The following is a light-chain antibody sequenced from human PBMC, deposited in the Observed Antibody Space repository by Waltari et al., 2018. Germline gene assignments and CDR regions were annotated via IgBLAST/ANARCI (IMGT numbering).Light chain of an antibody. CDR2: GSS. J-gene: IGKJ4*01. CDR3: QQYGTSPLT. Sequence: EIVLTQSPGTLSLSPGERATLSCRASQSVGSNYLAWYQQKPGQAPRPLVYGSSSRATGIPDRFSGSGSGTDFTLTISRLEPEDFAVYYCQQYGTSPLTFGGGTRVEIK. CDR1: QSVGSNY. V-gene: IGKV3-20*01.